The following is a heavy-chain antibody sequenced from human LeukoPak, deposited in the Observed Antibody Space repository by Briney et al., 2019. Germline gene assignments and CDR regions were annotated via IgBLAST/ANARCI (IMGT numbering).Heavy chain of an antibody. CDR3: AKDGYSYGYFDY. Sequence: LPGGSLRLSCAASGFTFSSYAMSWVRRAPGKGLGWVSAISGSGGSTYYADSVKGRFTISRDNSKNTLYLQMNSLRAEDTAVYYCAKDGYSYGYFDYWGQGTLVTVSS. D-gene: IGHD5-18*01. J-gene: IGHJ4*02. CDR2: ISGSGGST. CDR1: GFTFSSYA. V-gene: IGHV3-23*01.